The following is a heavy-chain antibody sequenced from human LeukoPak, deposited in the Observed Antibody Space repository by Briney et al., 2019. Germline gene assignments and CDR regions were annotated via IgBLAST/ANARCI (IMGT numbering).Heavy chain of an antibody. CDR1: GGTFSSYA. J-gene: IGHJ4*02. D-gene: IGHD2-2*01. CDR3: ARDPEPPSYCSSTSCAGAWPTHHY. V-gene: IGHV1-69*13. CDR2: IIPIFGTA. Sequence: ASVKVSCKASGGTFSSYAISWVRRAPGQGLEWMGGIIPIFGTANYAQKFQGRVTITADESTSTAYMELSSLRSEDTAVYYCARDPEPPSYCSSTSCAGAWPTHHYWGQGTLVTVSS.